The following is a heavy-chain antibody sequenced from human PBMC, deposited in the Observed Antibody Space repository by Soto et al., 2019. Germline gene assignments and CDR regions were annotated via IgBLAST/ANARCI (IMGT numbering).Heavy chain of an antibody. D-gene: IGHD3-16*01. V-gene: IGHV1-69*02. CDR3: ARGPIYGGTLGPADS. Sequence: GASVKVSCKASGDTFSSYTLSWVRQAPGQGLEWMGKIIPMLGITNYAQKFQGRVTISADKSTSTVYMELSSLRSEDTGLYFCARGPIYGGTLGPADSWGQGTLVTVSS. CDR1: GDTFSSYT. CDR2: IIPMLGIT. J-gene: IGHJ4*02.